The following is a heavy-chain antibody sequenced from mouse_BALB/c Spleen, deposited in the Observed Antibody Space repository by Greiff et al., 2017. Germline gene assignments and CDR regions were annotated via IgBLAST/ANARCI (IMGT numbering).Heavy chain of an antibody. Sequence: VQLKQSGTVLARPGASVKMSCKASGYTFTSYWMHWVKQRPGQGLEWIGAIYPGNSDTSYNQKFKGKAKLTAVTSTSTAYMELSSLTNEDSAVYYCTRGPFTTATDYWGQGTTLTVSS. CDR1: GYTFTSYW. CDR2: IYPGNSDT. V-gene: IGHV1-5*01. J-gene: IGHJ2*01. D-gene: IGHD1-2*01. CDR3: TRGPFTTATDY.